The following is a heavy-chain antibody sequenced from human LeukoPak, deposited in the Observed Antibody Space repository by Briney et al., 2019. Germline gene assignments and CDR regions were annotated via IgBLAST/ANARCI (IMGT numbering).Heavy chain of an antibody. J-gene: IGHJ6*02. CDR3: AKGLRSSSGYYYYGMDV. V-gene: IGHV3-9*01. D-gene: IGHD6-6*01. Sequence: PGRSLRLSCAASGFTFDDYAMHWVRQAPGKGLEWVSGISWNSGSIGYADSVKGRFTISRDNAKNSLYLQMNSLRAEDTAVYYCAKGLRSSSGYYYYGMDVWGQGTTVTVSS. CDR1: GFTFDDYA. CDR2: ISWNSGSI.